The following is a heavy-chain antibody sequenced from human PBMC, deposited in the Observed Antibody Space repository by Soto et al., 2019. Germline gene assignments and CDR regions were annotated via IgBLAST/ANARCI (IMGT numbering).Heavy chain of an antibody. CDR1: AYTFIRYG. V-gene: IGHV1-18*01. Sequence: ASGKVSCKASAYTFIRYGITWVRQATGQRLKWMGWINLNSGNTDYAQKLQGRVTMTTDTSTSTAYMELRSLRSDDTAVYYCARAGVVVVAARWFDPWGQGTLVTVSS. CDR3: ARAGVVVVAARWFDP. D-gene: IGHD2-15*01. CDR2: INLNSGNT. J-gene: IGHJ5*02.